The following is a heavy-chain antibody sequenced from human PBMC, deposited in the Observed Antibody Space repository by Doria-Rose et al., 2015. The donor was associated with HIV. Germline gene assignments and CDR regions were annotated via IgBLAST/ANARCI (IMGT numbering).Heavy chain of an antibody. CDR1: FSSYS. D-gene: IGHD2-15*01. CDR2: FSSSRGSYI. Sequence: FSSYSMNWVRQAPGKGLEWVSSFSSSRGSYIYYADSVKGRFTISRDNAEDSLYLQMNSLRAEDTAVYYCAREGGYCFGDTCRYFDYWGRGTLVTVSS. J-gene: IGHJ4*02. V-gene: IGHV3-21*01. CDR3: AREGGYCFGDTCRYFDY.